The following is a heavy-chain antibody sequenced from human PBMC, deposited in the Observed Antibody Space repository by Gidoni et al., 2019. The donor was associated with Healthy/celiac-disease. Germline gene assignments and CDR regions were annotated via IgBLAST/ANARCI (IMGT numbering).Heavy chain of an antibody. CDR2: IRSKANSYAT. V-gene: IGHV3-73*02. CDR1: GFPCRGSA. D-gene: IGHD2-2*01. Sequence: EVQLLESGGGLVPPGGSLKLSCAASGFPCRGSAMHWVRQASGKGLEWVGRIRSKANSYATAYAASVKGRFTISRDDSKNTAYLQMNSLKTEDTAVYYCTTRCSSTSCYPAFDIWGQGTMVTVSS. J-gene: IGHJ3*02. CDR3: TTRCSSTSCYPAFDI.